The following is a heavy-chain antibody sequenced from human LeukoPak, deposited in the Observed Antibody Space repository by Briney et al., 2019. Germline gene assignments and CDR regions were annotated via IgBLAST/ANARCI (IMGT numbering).Heavy chain of an antibody. CDR3: AKDFWSSGSYLDY. CDR2: ISWDGGST. CDR1: GFTFDDYA. Sequence: GGSLRLSCAASGFTFDDYAMHWVRQAPGKGLEWVSLISWDGGSTYYADSVKGRFTISRDNSKNSLYLQMNNLRAEDTALYYCAKDFWSSGSYLDYWGQGTLVTVSS. V-gene: IGHV3-43D*03. J-gene: IGHJ4*02. D-gene: IGHD1-26*01.